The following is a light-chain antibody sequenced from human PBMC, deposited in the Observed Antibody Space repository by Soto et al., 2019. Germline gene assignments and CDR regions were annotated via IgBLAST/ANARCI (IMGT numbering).Light chain of an antibody. CDR2: GAS. V-gene: IGKV3-20*01. J-gene: IGKJ1*01. Sequence: EIVMTQSPATLSVSPGERATLSCRASQSISRNLAWYQQKPGQAPRLLIYGASNRATGIPDRFSGSGSGTDFTLTISRLEPEDFAVYYCQQYGSSPRTFGQGTKVDIK. CDR1: QSISRN. CDR3: QQYGSSPRT.